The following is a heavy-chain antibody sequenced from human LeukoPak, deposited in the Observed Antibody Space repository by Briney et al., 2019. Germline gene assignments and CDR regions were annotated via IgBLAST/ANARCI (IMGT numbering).Heavy chain of an antibody. J-gene: IGHJ4*02. CDR1: GFTFRSYV. CDR3: AKVQDPTRVTTNFDD. V-gene: IGHV3-23*01. D-gene: IGHD4-17*01. Sequence: GGSLRLSCAASGFTFRSYVMSWVRLAPGKGLEWVAAISDGGDNIWYAGSVKGRFTISRDDSKNMLYLQMNSLRGEDTAVYYCAKVQDPTRVTTNFDDWGQGTLVTVSS. CDR2: ISDGGDNI.